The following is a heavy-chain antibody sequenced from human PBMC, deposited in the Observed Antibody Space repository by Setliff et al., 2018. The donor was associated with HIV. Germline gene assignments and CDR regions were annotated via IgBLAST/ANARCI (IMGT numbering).Heavy chain of an antibody. J-gene: IGHJ6*02. CDR2: ITDDGTA. D-gene: IGHD2-8*01. V-gene: IGHV4-34*01. CDR3: ARGRSCESDWCWLYYNYYYGMDV. CDR1: GGSLTNYY. Sequence: LSLTCAVYGGSLTNYYWSWIRQSPGKGLEWIGEITDDGTATYTSSLKSRVTISLDTSKKQLPLKVTSVTAADTAIYYCARGRSCESDWCWLYYNYYYGMDVWAQGTAVTVSS.